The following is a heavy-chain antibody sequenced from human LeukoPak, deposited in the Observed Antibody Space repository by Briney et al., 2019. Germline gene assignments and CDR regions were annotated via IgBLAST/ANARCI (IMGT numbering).Heavy chain of an antibody. CDR1: GYTFTSYG. D-gene: IGHD2-2*01. V-gene: IGHV1-2*02. J-gene: IGHJ6*03. CDR2: INPNSGGT. CDR3: ARDLLGCSSTSCSPQKYYYYYYMDV. Sequence: GASVKVSCKASGYTFTSYGISWVRQAPGQGLEWMGWINPNSGGTNYAQKFQGRVTMTRDTSISTAYMELSRLRSDDTAVYYCARDLLGCSSTSCSPQKYYYYYYMDVWGKGTTVTVPS.